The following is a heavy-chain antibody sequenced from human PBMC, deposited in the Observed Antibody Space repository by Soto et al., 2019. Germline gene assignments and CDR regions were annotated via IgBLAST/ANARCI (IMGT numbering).Heavy chain of an antibody. CDR1: GFTFDDYA. D-gene: IGHD6-19*01. Sequence: EVQLVESGGGLVQPGKSLRLSCAASGFTFDDYAMHWVRQVPGKSLEWVSGLSWNSGTIDYADSVKGRFTISRDNAKNSLHLQMNSLKPEDTAFYYCAKAESSGWYYSLDYWGQGTLVTVSS. CDR3: AKAESSGWYYSLDY. J-gene: IGHJ4*02. V-gene: IGHV3-9*01. CDR2: LSWNSGTI.